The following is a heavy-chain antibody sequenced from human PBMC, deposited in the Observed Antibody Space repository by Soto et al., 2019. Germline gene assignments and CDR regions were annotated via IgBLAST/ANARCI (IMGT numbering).Heavy chain of an antibody. Sequence: EVQLVESGGGLVQPGGSLRLSCAASGFTFSSYWMHWVRQAPGKGLVWVSRIYTDGSSTNYADSVQGRFTISRDNAKNTLYLQMNSLRAEDTAVYYCARLSGTWRAFDIWGQGTMVNVSS. D-gene: IGHD1-7*01. CDR1: GFTFSSYW. J-gene: IGHJ3*02. CDR2: IYTDGSST. V-gene: IGHV3-74*01. CDR3: ARLSGTWRAFDI.